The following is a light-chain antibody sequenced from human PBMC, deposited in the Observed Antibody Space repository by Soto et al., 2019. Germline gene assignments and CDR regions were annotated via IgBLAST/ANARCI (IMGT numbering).Light chain of an antibody. V-gene: IGKV1-12*01. J-gene: IGKJ4*01. Sequence: IQMTQSPSSVSASVGDTVTITCRASQGISNWLTWYQQKPGKAPKVLIYVASNLESGFPSRFSGSGSGTDFTLTFVSLQPEDFATYFCQHSSSFPLTFGGGTKVDIK. CDR2: VAS. CDR1: QGISNW. CDR3: QHSSSFPLT.